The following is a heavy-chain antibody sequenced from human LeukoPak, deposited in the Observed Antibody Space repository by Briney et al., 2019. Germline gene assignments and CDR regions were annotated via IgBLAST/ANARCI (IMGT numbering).Heavy chain of an antibody. CDR3: AKSGAVLTGYRALYYFDY. D-gene: IGHD3-9*01. V-gene: IGHV3-30*18. J-gene: IGHJ4*02. CDR1: GFTFSSYG. CDR2: ISYDGSNK. Sequence: GRSLRLSCAASGFTFSSYGMHWVRQAPGKGLEWVAVISYDGSNKYYADSVKGRFTNSRANSKTTLYLQMNSLRAEATAVYYCAKSGAVLTGYRALYYFDYWGQGTLVTVSS.